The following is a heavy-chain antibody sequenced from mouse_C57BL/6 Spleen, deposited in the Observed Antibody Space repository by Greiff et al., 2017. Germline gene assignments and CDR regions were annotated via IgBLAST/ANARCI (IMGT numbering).Heavy chain of an antibody. Sequence: VQLQQSGAELVRPGTSVKVSCKASGYAFTNYLIEWVKQRPGQGLEWIGVINPGSGGTNYNEKFKGKATLTADKSSSTAYMQLSSLTSEDSAVYFCARREDYGSSYGGWFAYWGQGTLVTVSA. CDR2: INPGSGGT. V-gene: IGHV1-54*01. CDR3: ARREDYGSSYGGWFAY. CDR1: GYAFTNYL. J-gene: IGHJ3*01. D-gene: IGHD1-1*01.